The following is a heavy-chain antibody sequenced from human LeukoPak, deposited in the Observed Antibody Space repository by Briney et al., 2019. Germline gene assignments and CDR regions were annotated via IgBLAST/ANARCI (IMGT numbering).Heavy chain of an antibody. Sequence: DPGGSLRLSCAASGFTFRTSGMNWVRQAPGKGLEWVSSISGSSSYIYYADSVKGRFTISRDNAKNSLYLQMNSLRAEDTAVYYCTTDPGVAAAWYYFDYWGQGTLVTVSS. D-gene: IGHD6-13*01. V-gene: IGHV3-21*01. CDR3: TTDPGVAAAWYYFDY. J-gene: IGHJ4*02. CDR2: ISGSSSYI. CDR1: GFTFRTSG.